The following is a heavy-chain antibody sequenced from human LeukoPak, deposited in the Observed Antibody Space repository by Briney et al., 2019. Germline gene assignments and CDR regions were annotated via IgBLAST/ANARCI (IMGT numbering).Heavy chain of an antibody. Sequence: GRSLRLSCAASGFTFSSYAMHWVRQAPGKGLEWVAVISYDGSNEYYADSVKGRFTISRDNSKNTLYLQMNSLRAEDTAVYYCARAYLGYSYGSGGDYWGQGTLVTVSS. D-gene: IGHD5-18*01. CDR2: ISYDGSNE. CDR1: GFTFSSYA. J-gene: IGHJ4*02. V-gene: IGHV3-30-3*01. CDR3: ARAYLGYSYGSGGDY.